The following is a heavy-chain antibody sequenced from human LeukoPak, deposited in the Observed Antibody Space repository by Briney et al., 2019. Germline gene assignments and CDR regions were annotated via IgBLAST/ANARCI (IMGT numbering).Heavy chain of an antibody. CDR1: GFTFSSYE. Sequence: GGSLRLSCAASGFTFSSYEMNWFRQAPGKGLEWVSYIISSGSTIYYADSVKGRFTISRDNAKNSLYLQMNSLRAEDTAVYYCAREPTYCSGGSCYFDYWGQGTLVTVSS. D-gene: IGHD2-15*01. CDR3: AREPTYCSGGSCYFDY. J-gene: IGHJ4*02. CDR2: IISSGSTI. V-gene: IGHV3-48*03.